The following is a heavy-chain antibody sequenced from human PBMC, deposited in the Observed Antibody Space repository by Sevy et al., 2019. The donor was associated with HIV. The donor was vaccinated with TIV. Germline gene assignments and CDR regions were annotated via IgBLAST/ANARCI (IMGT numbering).Heavy chain of an antibody. D-gene: IGHD3-9*01. Sequence: GGSLRLSCATSGFTFSSYAMTWVRQAPGKGLEWVSVITDRDSGAFTYDADTVEGRFAISRDNSKNILYLQMNTLRAVHTAVYYCARGRWSDILTGYYYDYWGKGTLVTVSS. CDR2: ITDRDSGAFT. V-gene: IGHV3-23*01. J-gene: IGHJ4*02. CDR3: ARGRWSDILTGYYYDY. CDR1: GFTFSSYA.